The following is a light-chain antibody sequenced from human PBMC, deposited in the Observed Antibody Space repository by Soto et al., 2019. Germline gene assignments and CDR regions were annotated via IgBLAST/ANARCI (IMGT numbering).Light chain of an antibody. CDR3: QQYNSWPLT. CDR1: QSVSSN. CDR2: GAS. J-gene: IGKJ4*01. V-gene: IGKV3-15*01. Sequence: EIVMTQSPATLSVSPGERATLSCRASQSVSSNLAWYQQKPGQAPRLLIYGASTRGGAIAARFSGSGSGTEFTLNISSLQSEDFAVYYCQQYNSWPLTFGGGTKVEI.